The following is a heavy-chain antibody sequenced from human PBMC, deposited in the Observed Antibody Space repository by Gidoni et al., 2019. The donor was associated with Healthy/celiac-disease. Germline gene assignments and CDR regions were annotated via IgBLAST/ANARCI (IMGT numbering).Heavy chain of an antibody. CDR3: AMGADYGGNSALGY. D-gene: IGHD4-17*01. Sequence: QVQLVESGGGVVQPGRSRRLPCAASGFTLRSYGMHWVRQAPGKGLEWVAVIWYEGSKKYYADSVKGRFTISRDNSKNTLYLQMNSLRAEDTAVYYCAMGADYGGNSALGYWGQGTLVTVSS. J-gene: IGHJ4*02. V-gene: IGHV3-33*01. CDR1: GFTLRSYG. CDR2: IWYEGSKK.